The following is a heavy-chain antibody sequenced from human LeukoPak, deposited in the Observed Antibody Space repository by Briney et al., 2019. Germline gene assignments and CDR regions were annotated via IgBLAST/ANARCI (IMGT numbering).Heavy chain of an antibody. V-gene: IGHV1-18*01. CDR2: ISAYNGDT. Sequence: ASVTVSCKASGYTFTSYGISWVRQAPGQGLEWMGWISAYNGDTNYAQKLQGRVTMTTDTSTSTAYMELRSLRSDDTAVYYCARVHYYGSGRRNYYYGMDVWGQGTTVTVSS. J-gene: IGHJ6*02. D-gene: IGHD3-10*01. CDR3: ARVHYYGSGRRNYYYGMDV. CDR1: GYTFTSYG.